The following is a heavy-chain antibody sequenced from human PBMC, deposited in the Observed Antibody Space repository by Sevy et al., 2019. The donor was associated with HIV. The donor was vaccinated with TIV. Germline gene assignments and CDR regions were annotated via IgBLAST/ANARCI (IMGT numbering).Heavy chain of an antibody. Sequence: SETLSLTCTVFGGSMSNSRYYWGWIRQPPGKGLEWIGSVDYSGSTYYNPSLKSRVTIFVDTSKSQFSLKLTSVTAADTAVYYCARSTDGYNGHPFDIWGHGTMVTVSS. CDR1: GGSMSNSRYY. V-gene: IGHV4-39*01. CDR3: ARSTDGYNGHPFDI. J-gene: IGHJ3*02. CDR2: VDYSGST. D-gene: IGHD5-12*01.